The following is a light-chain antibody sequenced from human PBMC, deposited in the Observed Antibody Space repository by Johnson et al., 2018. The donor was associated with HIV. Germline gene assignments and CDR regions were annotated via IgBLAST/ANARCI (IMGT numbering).Light chain of an antibody. Sequence: QSALTQPPSVSAAPGQTVTISCSGSSSNVGSSFVSWYRQVPGTAPKLLIYDNNKRPSGIPDRFSGSKSGTSATLGITGLQTGDEADYYCGTWDSSLSAGGAQYVFGTGTKVTVL. CDR3: GTWDSSLSAGGAQYV. CDR1: SSNVGSSF. J-gene: IGLJ1*01. CDR2: DNN. V-gene: IGLV1-51*01.